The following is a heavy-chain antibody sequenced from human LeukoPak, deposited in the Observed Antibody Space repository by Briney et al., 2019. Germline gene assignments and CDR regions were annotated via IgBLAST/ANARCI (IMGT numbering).Heavy chain of an antibody. D-gene: IGHD4-17*01. CDR3: ARGGTTVTPGLLWFDP. CDR1: GGSISSYY. Sequence: SETLSLTCTVSGGSISSYYWSWIRQHPGKGLEWIGYIYYSGSTYYNPSLKSRVTISVDTSKNQFSLKLSSVTAADTAVYYCARGGTTVTPGLLWFDPWGQGTLVTVSS. J-gene: IGHJ5*02. V-gene: IGHV4-59*01. CDR2: IYYSGST.